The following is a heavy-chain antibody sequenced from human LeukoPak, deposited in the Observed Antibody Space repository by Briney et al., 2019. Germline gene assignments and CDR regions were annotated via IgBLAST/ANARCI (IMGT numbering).Heavy chain of an antibody. CDR2: INRDGSER. Sequence: PGGSLRLSCAASGFTFSDYWMSWVRQAPDKGLEWVANINRDGSERYYVDSMKGRFTISRDNAENSLYLQMNSLTAEDTAVYYCARDSAYYDFWSGYRPLFYDAFDIWGQGTMVTVSS. CDR1: GFTFSDYW. J-gene: IGHJ3*02. CDR3: ARDSAYYDFWSGYRPLFYDAFDI. D-gene: IGHD3-3*01. V-gene: IGHV3-7*01.